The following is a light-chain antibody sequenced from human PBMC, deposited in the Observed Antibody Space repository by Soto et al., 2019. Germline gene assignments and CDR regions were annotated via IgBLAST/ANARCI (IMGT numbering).Light chain of an antibody. Sequence: AIQMTQSPYSLSASVGDRVTITCRASQGIRSDLGWYQQKPGKAPKLLIYAAATLQSGVPSRFSGSGSGTDFTLTIGGLQPEDFATYYCLQDYDYPLTFGGGTKVEIK. CDR3: LQDYDYPLT. CDR2: AAA. CDR1: QGIRSD. J-gene: IGKJ4*01. V-gene: IGKV1-6*01.